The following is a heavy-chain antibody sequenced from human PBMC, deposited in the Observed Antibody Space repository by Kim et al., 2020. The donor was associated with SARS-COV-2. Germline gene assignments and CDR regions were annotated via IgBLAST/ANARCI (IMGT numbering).Heavy chain of an antibody. D-gene: IGHD3-22*01. Sequence: GGSLRLSCAASGFTFSNAWMSWVRQAPGKGLEWVGRIKSKTDGGTTDYAAPVKGRFTISRDDSKNTLYLQMNSLKTEDTAVYYCTTDLSYSSGYYHSYWGQGTLVTVSS. CDR1: GFTFSNAW. J-gene: IGHJ4*02. V-gene: IGHV3-15*01. CDR2: IKSKTDGGTT. CDR3: TTDLSYSSGYYHSY.